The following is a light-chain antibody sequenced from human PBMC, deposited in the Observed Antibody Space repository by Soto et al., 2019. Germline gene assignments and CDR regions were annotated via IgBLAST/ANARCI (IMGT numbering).Light chain of an antibody. J-gene: IGKJ5*01. CDR3: QQRSNWPPE. CDR2: DAS. V-gene: IGKV3-11*01. Sequence: EIVLTESPATLALCRGRICTRSGGASQSVSSYLAWYQQTPGQAPRLLIYDASNRATGIPARFSGSGSGTDFTLTISSLEPDDIAVYYCQQRSNWPPEFGQGTRLEIK. CDR1: QSVSSY.